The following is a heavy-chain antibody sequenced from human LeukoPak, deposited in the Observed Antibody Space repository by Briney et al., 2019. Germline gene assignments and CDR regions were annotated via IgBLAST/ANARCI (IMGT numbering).Heavy chain of an antibody. CDR1: GYTLTELS. CDR2: FDPEDGET. D-gene: IGHD4-23*01. V-gene: IGHV1-24*01. Sequence: ASVKVSYKLSGYTLTELSMHWVRQAPGKELEWMGGFDPEDGETIYAQKFQGRVTMTEDTSTDTAYMELSSLRSEDTAVYYCATNSGHGAWYYYMDVWGKGTTVTISS. CDR3: ATNSGHGAWYYYMDV. J-gene: IGHJ6*03.